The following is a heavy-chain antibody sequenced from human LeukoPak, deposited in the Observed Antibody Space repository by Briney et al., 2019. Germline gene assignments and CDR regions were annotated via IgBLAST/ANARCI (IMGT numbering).Heavy chain of an antibody. CDR3: ARLGPFYDSSSYGDYNWFDP. V-gene: IGHV1-69*13. Sequence: SVKVSCKASGGTFSSYAISWVRQAPGQGLEWMGGIIPIFGTANYAQKFQGRVTITADESTSTAYMELSSLRSEDTSVYYCARLGPFYDSSSYGDYNWFDPWGQGTLVTVSS. D-gene: IGHD3-22*01. J-gene: IGHJ5*02. CDR1: GGTFSSYA. CDR2: IIPIFGTA.